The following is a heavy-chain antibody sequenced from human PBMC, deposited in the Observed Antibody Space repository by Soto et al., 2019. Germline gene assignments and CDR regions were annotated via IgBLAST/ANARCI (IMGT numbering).Heavy chain of an antibody. Sequence: SETLSLTCTVSGASISSDYWSWIRQPPGKGLEWIGYIYYSGSTNYNPSLKSRVTISVDTSKNQFSLKLSSVTAADSAVYYWARTFDFWRGYYTPIYYMDVWGKGTTVTVSS. V-gene: IGHV4-59*01. D-gene: IGHD3-3*01. CDR3: ARTFDFWRGYYTPIYYMDV. CDR1: GASISSDY. CDR2: IYYSGST. J-gene: IGHJ6*03.